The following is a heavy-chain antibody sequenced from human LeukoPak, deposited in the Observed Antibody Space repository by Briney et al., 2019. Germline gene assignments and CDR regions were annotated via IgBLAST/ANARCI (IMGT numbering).Heavy chain of an antibody. D-gene: IGHD3-9*01. CDR1: GFTFSSYS. Sequence: GGSLRLSCAASGFTFSSYSMNWVRQAPGKGLEWVSSISISSSYIYYADSVKGRFPNSRDNAKNSLYLQMNSLRAEDTAVYYCARECYYDILTGFCYWGQGTLVTVSS. J-gene: IGHJ4*02. CDR2: ISISSSYI. CDR3: ARECYYDILTGFCY. V-gene: IGHV3-21*01.